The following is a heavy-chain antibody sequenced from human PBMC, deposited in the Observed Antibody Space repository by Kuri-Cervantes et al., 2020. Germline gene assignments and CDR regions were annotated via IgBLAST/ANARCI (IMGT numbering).Heavy chain of an antibody. Sequence: SVKVPCKASGGTFSSYAISWVRQAPGQGLEWMGGIIPIFGTANYAQKFQGRVTITADKSTSTAYMELSSLRSEDTAVYYCANRRMGGTLDYWGQGTLVTVSS. CDR1: GGTFSSYA. CDR2: IIPIFGTA. CDR3: ANRRMGGTLDY. V-gene: IGHV1-69*06. J-gene: IGHJ4*02. D-gene: IGHD3-16*01.